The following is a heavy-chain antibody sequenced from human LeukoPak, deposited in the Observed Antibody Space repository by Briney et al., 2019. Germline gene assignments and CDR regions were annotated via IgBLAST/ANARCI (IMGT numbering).Heavy chain of an antibody. Sequence: SETLSLTCTVSGGSIGSYYWSWIRQPPGKGLEWIGYIYYSGTTNYNPSLKSRVTISVDTSKNQFSLKLSSVTAADTAVYYCARRGYSYGNYYFDYWGQGTLVTVSS. J-gene: IGHJ4*02. V-gene: IGHV4-59*08. CDR2: IYYSGTT. CDR1: GGSIGSYY. CDR3: ARRGYSYGNYYFDY. D-gene: IGHD5-18*01.